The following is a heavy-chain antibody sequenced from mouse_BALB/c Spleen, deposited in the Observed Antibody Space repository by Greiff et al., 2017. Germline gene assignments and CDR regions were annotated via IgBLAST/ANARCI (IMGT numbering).Heavy chain of an antibody. Sequence: EVKLQESGPGLVKPSQSLSLTCTVTGYSITSDYAWNWIRQFPGTKLEWMGYISYSGSTSYNPSLKSRISITRDTSKNQFFLQLNSVTTEDTATYYCARAITTATFAYWGQGTLVTVSA. D-gene: IGHD1-2*01. CDR3: ARAITTATFAY. CDR1: GYSITSDYA. CDR2: ISYSGST. V-gene: IGHV3-2*02. J-gene: IGHJ3*01.